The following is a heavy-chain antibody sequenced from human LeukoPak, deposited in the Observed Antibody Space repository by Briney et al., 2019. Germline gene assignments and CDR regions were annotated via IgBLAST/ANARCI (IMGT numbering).Heavy chain of an antibody. CDR3: ARGQPDHLDTSGYWSAFDY. D-gene: IGHD3-22*01. V-gene: IGHV3-7*01. J-gene: IGHJ4*02. CDR1: GFTFSSYW. Sequence: PGGSLRLSCAASGFTFSSYWMSWVRRAPGKGLEWVANIKQDGSEKYYVASVKGRFTISRDNAKNSLYLQMNSLRAEDTAVYYCARGQPDHLDTSGYWSAFDYWGRGTPVTVSS. CDR2: IKQDGSEK.